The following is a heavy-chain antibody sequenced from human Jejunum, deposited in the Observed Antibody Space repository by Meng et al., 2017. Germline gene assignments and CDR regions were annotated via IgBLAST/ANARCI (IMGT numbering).Heavy chain of an antibody. Sequence: GESLKIPWAASGLNLRSYWLSWVRQGPGKGPEWVANIYHDGSAKYYADFVKGRFTISRDNAKNSLYLQKNSLRVEDTAMYYCGRDFHGSGAYYTDYWGQGTLVTVSS. D-gene: IGHD3-10*01. CDR1: GLNLRSYW. CDR3: GRDFHGSGAYYTDY. CDR2: IYHDGSAK. J-gene: IGHJ4*02. V-gene: IGHV3-7*01.